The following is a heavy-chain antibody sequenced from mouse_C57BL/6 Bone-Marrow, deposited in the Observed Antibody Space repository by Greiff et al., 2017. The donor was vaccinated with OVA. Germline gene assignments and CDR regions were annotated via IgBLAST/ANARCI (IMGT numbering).Heavy chain of an antibody. CDR2: IRNKANGYTT. V-gene: IGHV7-3*01. J-gene: IGHJ4*01. CDR3: ARYNHGAMDY. CDR1: GFTFTDYY. Sequence: EVKLVESGGGLVQPGGSLSLSCAASGFTFTDYYMSWVRQPPGKALEWLGFIRNKANGYTTEYSASVKGRFTISRDNSQSILYLQMNALRAEDSATYYCARYNHGAMDYWGQGTSVTVSS.